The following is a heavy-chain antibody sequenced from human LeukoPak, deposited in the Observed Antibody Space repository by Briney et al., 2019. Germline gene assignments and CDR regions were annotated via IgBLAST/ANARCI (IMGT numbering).Heavy chain of an antibody. CDR1: GLTFSNYW. CDR3: ARSLGDD. D-gene: IGHD3-16*01. J-gene: IGHJ4*02. CDR2: INQYGSEK. V-gene: IGHV3-7*01. Sequence: GGSLRLSCAASGLTFSNYWMTWVRQAPGKGLEWVASINQYGSEKYYVDSVKGRFTISRDNAKNSVYLQMNSLRAEDTAVYFCARSLGDDWGQGTLVTVSS.